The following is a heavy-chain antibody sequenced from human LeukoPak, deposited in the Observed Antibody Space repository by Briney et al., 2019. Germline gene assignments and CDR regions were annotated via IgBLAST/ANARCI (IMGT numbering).Heavy chain of an antibody. CDR1: GFTFDDYA. D-gene: IGHD2-2*01. Sequence: SLRLSCAASGFTFDDYAMHWVRQAPGKGLEWVSGISWNSGSIGYADSVKGRFTISRDNSKNTLYLQMNSLRAEDTAVYYCAKAWLGNQLPPNWFDPWGQGTLVTVSS. CDR2: ISWNSGSI. V-gene: IGHV3-9*01. J-gene: IGHJ5*02. CDR3: AKAWLGNQLPPNWFDP.